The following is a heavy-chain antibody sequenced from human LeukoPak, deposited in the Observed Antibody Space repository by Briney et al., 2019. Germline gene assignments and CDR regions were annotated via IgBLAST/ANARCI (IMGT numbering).Heavy chain of an antibody. CDR2: IYYSGST. Sequence: PSETLSLTCTVSGGSISSHYWSWIRQPPGKGLEWIGYIYYSGSTNYNPSLKSRVTISVDTSKNQFSLKLSSVTAADTAVYYCARDPVRAVTATTYDYWGQGTLVTVSS. CDR1: GGSISSHY. CDR3: ARDPVRAVTATTYDY. D-gene: IGHD2-21*02. V-gene: IGHV4-59*11. J-gene: IGHJ4*02.